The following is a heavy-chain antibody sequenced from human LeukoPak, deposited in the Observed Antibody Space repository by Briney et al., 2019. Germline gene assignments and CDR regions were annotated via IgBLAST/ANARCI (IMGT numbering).Heavy chain of an antibody. D-gene: IGHD3-22*01. CDR2: IKQDGSEK. CDR1: GFTFSSYW. CDR3: AKDINYDNSGYYGE. J-gene: IGHJ4*02. V-gene: IGHV3-7*03. Sequence: GRSLRLSCAASGFTFSSYWMSWVRQAPGKGLEWVANIKQDGSEKYYVDSVKGRFTISRDNAKNSLYLQMNSLRVEDTALYYCAKDINYDNSGYYGEWGQGTLVTVSS.